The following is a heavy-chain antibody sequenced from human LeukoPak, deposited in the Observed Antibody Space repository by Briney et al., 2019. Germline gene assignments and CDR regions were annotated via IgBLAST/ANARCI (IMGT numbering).Heavy chain of an antibody. CDR2: MYTSGET. Sequence: SETLSLTCTVSGGSSSSYYWSWIRQPAGKGLEWIGRMYTSGETNYNPTLKSRITIPLDTSKNQFSLRLSSVTAADTAVYYCAAGSQSTALIKWGQGTLVTVSS. CDR3: AAGSQSTALIK. CDR1: GGSSSSYY. J-gene: IGHJ4*02. V-gene: IGHV4-4*07. D-gene: IGHD5-18*01.